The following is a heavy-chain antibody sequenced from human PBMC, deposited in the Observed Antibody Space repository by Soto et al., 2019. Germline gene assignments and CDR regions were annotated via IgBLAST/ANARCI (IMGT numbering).Heavy chain of an antibody. Sequence: SATLSLTCPVAGVSISSSYWSWIRQPPGKGLEWIGYIYYSGSTNYNPSLKSRVTMSVDTSKNQFSLKLTSVTAADTAVYYCARHADLDYWGQGTLVTVS. CDR1: GVSISSSY. V-gene: IGHV4-59*08. J-gene: IGHJ4*02. CDR2: IYYSGST. CDR3: ARHADLDY.